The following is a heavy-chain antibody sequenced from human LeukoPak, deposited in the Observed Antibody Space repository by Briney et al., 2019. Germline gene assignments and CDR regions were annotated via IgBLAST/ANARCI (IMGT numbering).Heavy chain of an antibody. J-gene: IGHJ4*02. V-gene: IGHV3-33*01. Sequence: GGSLRLSCAASGFTFSSYGMHWVRQAPGKGLEGVAVIWYDGSNKYYADSVKGRFTTSRDNSKNTLYLQMNSLRAEDTAVYYCARPYCSSTSCYYYFDYWGQGTLVTVSS. CDR1: GFTFSSYG. CDR2: IWYDGSNK. CDR3: ARPYCSSTSCYYYFDY. D-gene: IGHD2-2*01.